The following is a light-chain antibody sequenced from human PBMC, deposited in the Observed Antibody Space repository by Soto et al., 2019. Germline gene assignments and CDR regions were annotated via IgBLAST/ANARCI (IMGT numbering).Light chain of an antibody. Sequence: DIQITQSPSTLSASVGDRITITCRASQSISSWLAWYQQKPGKAPKLLIYKASSLESGVPSRFSGSGSGTEFTLTISSLQPDDFATYYCQQYNSYPWTFGQGTKVDI. CDR1: QSISSW. J-gene: IGKJ1*01. CDR3: QQYNSYPWT. CDR2: KAS. V-gene: IGKV1-5*03.